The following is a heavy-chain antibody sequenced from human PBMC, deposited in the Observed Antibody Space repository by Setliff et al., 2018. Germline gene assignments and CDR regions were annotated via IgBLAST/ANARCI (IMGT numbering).Heavy chain of an antibody. Sequence: ETLSLTCSASGLTFTSKWMHWVRQAPGKGLVWVSRINGDGSITSYADSVRGRFTISRDSSKNTLYLQMNSLRLEDTAVYYCLVAYTSSWYSSGFDPWGQGTLVTVSS. CDR3: LVAYTSSWYSSGFDP. CDR1: GLTFTSKW. V-gene: IGHV3-74*01. CDR2: INGDGSIT. D-gene: IGHD6-13*01. J-gene: IGHJ5*02.